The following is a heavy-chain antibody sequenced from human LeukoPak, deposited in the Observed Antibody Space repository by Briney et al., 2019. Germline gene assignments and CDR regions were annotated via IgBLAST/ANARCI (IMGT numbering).Heavy chain of an antibody. CDR3: ARPSYMVRGHYYMDV. CDR2: ISYNEGS. J-gene: IGHJ6*03. CDR1: GGSLTNYF. V-gene: IGHV4-59*12. Sequence: SETLSLTCTVSGGSLTNYFWGWIRLTPGKGLEWIGSISYNEGSNYNPSLKSRVTISVDKSKNQFSLKLSSVTAADTAVYYCARPSYMVRGHYYMDVWGKGTTVTVSS. D-gene: IGHD3-10*01.